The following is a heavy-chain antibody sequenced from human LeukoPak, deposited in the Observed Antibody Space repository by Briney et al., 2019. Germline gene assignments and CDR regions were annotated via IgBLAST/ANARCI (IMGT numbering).Heavy chain of an antibody. CDR2: IYSGDRT. CDR1: GFKVNSNF. D-gene: IGHD5-24*01. J-gene: IGHJ3*02. Sequence: GGSLRLSCAASGFKVNSNFMSWVRQAPGKGLEWVSVIYSGDRTDYADSVRGRFSISTDNSKTTLYLQMNSLRVEDTAVYYCARGNGDGYNYVGAFDIWGQGTMVTVSS. V-gene: IGHV3-66*01. CDR3: ARGNGDGYNYVGAFDI.